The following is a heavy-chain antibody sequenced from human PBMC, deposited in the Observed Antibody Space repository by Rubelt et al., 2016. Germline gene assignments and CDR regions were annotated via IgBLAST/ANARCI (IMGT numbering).Heavy chain of an antibody. CDR3: AGRPSCSGSTTCYTRWFDP. V-gene: IGHV4-34*01. CDR1: GGSFSGYY. J-gene: IGHJ5*02. Sequence: QVQLQQWGAGLLKPSETLSLTCAVYGGSFSGYYWSWIRQPPGKGLEWIASLYYSGTTYYNPSLKSRVTISVDTSKNKFSRRRTAVTAAETAVYDCAGRPSCSGSTTCYTRWFDPWGQGTLVTVSS. CDR2: LYYSGTT. D-gene: IGHD2-2*02.